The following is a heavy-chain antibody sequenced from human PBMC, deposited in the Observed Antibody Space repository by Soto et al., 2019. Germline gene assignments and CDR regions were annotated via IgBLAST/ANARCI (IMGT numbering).Heavy chain of an antibody. V-gene: IGHV3-30*18. CDR2: ISYDGSNK. J-gene: IGHJ4*02. CDR1: GFTFSSYG. D-gene: IGHD6-19*01. CDR3: AKDTIGYSSGWYFDY. Sequence: GGSLRLSCAASGFTFSSYGMHWVRQAPGKGLEWVAVISYDGSNKYYADSVKGRFTISRDNSKNTLYLQMNSLRAEDTAVYYCAKDTIGYSSGWYFDYWGQGTLVTVSS.